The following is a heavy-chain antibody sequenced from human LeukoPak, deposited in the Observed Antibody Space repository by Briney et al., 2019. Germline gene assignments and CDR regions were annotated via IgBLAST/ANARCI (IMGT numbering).Heavy chain of an antibody. CDR1: GLTFSSYS. V-gene: IGHV3-21*01. Sequence: GGSLRLSCAASGLTFSSYSMNWVRQAPGKGLEWVSSISSSSSYIYYADSVKGRFTISRDNAKNSLYLQMNSLRAEDTAVYYCACQPAANPEGWGQGTLVTVSS. CDR3: ACQPAANPEG. CDR2: ISSSSSYI. D-gene: IGHD2-2*01. J-gene: IGHJ4*02.